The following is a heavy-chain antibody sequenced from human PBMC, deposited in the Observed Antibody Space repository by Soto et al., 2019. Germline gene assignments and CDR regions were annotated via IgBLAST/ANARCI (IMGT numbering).Heavy chain of an antibody. D-gene: IGHD1-26*01. CDR2: IFSSGRT. CDR3: AKGWDVKYFDH. J-gene: IGHJ4*02. V-gene: IGHV4-4*07. Sequence: VQLQESGPGLVKPSETLSLSCDVSGASLLSSYWSWVRQPAGKGLEWIGHIFSSGRTSYNPSLKSRVTMSIDTPKNKFSLNLKAVTAADTAVYYFAKGWDVKYFDHWGQGARVTVSS. CDR1: GASLLSSY.